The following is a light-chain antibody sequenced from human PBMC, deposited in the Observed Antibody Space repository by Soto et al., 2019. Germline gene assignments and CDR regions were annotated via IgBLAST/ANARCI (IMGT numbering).Light chain of an antibody. CDR1: QTISSW. CDR3: QQSYSTPELT. CDR2: AAS. Sequence: DIQMTQSPSTLSGSVGDRVTITCRASQTISSWLAWYQQKPGKAPNLLIYAASSLQSGVPPRFSGSGSGTDFTLTISSLQPEDFATYYCQQSYSTPELTFGGGTKVDIK. J-gene: IGKJ4*01. V-gene: IGKV1-39*01.